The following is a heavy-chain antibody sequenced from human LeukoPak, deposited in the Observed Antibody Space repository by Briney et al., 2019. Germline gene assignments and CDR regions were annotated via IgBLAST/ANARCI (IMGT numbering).Heavy chain of an antibody. J-gene: IGHJ4*02. D-gene: IGHD5-24*01. CDR1: GGPISSGGYY. Sequence: PSQTLSLTCTVSGGPISSGGYYWSWIRQHPGKGLEWIGYNYYSGSTYYNPSLKSRVTISVDTSKNQFSLKLTSVTATDTAVYYCARAKRDGYNLADYWGQGTLVIVSS. CDR3: ARAKRDGYNLADY. V-gene: IGHV4-31*03. CDR2: NYYSGST.